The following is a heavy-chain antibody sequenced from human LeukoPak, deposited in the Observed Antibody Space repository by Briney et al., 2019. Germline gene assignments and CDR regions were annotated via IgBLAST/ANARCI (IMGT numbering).Heavy chain of an antibody. CDR3: ARGGGYSYGPYPYYYYYYMDV. D-gene: IGHD5-18*01. Sequence: SVKVSCKASGDTFSSYAISWVRQAPGQGLEWMGRIIPIFGTANYAQKFQGRVTITTDESTSTAYMELSSLRSEDTAVYYCARGGGYSYGPYPYYYYYYMDVWGKGTTVTVSS. CDR2: IIPIFGTA. V-gene: IGHV1-69*05. J-gene: IGHJ6*03. CDR1: GDTFSSYA.